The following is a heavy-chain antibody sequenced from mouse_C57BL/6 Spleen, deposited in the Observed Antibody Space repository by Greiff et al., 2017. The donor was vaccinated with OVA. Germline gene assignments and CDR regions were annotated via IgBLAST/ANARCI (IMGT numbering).Heavy chain of an antibody. CDR2: IDPSDSYT. Sequence: QVQLQQSGAELVMPGASVKLSCKASGYTFTSYWMHWVKQRPGQGLEWIGEIDPSDSYTNYNQKFKGKSTLTVDKSSSTAYMQLSSLTSEDSAVYYCARQSVYYLDWGQGTTLTVSS. V-gene: IGHV1-69*01. D-gene: IGHD2-1*01. CDR1: GYTFTSYW. CDR3: ARQSVYYLD. J-gene: IGHJ2*01.